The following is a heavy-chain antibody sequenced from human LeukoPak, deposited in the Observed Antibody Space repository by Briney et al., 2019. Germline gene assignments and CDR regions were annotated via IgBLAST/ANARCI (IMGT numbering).Heavy chain of an antibody. J-gene: IGHJ3*02. D-gene: IGHD1-1*01. Sequence: GGSLRFSCAASGFTFSNYWMHWVRQAPGKGLVWVSRIHSDGSSTTSADSVKGRFTISRDNAENTLYLQMNSLRAEDTAVYFCARGNAHAFDIWGQETMVTVSP. CDR2: IHSDGSST. CDR1: GFTFSNYW. CDR3: ARGNAHAFDI. V-gene: IGHV3-74*01.